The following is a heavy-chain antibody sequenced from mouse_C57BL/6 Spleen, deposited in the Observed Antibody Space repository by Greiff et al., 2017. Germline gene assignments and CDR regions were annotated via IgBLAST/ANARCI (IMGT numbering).Heavy chain of an antibody. Sequence: QVQLQQSGPGLVQPSQSLSITCTVSGFSLTSYGVHWVRQSPGKGLEWLGVIWRGGSTDYNAAFMSRLSITKDNSKSQVFFKMNSLQADDTAIYYCAKTGGTTEYYAMDYWGQGTSVTVSS. CDR3: AKTGGTTEYYAMDY. CDR1: GFSLTSYG. V-gene: IGHV2-5*01. J-gene: IGHJ4*01. CDR2: IWRGGST. D-gene: IGHD1-1*01.